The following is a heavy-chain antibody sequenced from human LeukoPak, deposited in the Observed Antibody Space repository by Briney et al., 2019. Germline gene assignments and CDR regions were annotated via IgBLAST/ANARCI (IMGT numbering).Heavy chain of an antibody. CDR1: IGSVSSGSYY. D-gene: IGHD5-24*01. Sequence: SETLSLTCTVSIGSVSSGSYYWNWIRQPPGKGLEWIGYISYTGSTNYNPSLKSRVTVSVDTSKNQFSLKLSSVTAADTAVYYCARASGYNWYFDYWGQGTLVTVSS. CDR3: ARASGYNWYFDY. CDR2: ISYTGST. J-gene: IGHJ4*02. V-gene: IGHV4-61*01.